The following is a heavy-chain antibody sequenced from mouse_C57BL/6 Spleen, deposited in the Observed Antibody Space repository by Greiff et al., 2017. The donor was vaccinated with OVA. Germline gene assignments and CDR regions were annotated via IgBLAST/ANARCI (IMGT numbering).Heavy chain of an antibody. D-gene: IGHD2-1*01. Sequence: QVQLQQPGAELVRPGTSVKLSCKASGYTFTSYWMHWVKQRPGQGLEWIGVIDPSDSYTNYNQKFKGKATLTVDTSSSTAYMQLSSLTSEDSAVYYCARYYYGNSYAMDYWGQGTSVTVSS. J-gene: IGHJ4*01. V-gene: IGHV1-59*01. CDR2: IDPSDSYT. CDR3: ARYYYGNSYAMDY. CDR1: GYTFTSYW.